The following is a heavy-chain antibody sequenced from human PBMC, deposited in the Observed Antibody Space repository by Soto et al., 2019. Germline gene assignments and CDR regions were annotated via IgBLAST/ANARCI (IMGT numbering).Heavy chain of an antibody. J-gene: IGHJ4*02. D-gene: IGHD3-10*01. CDR3: ARGGLHAYYKDN. CDR2: IDSYGSTT. Sequence: EVQLVESGGGLVQPGGSLRLSCAASGFTFSNYWMHWVRQAPGEGLLWVSRIDSYGSTTNYADSVKGRFTVSRDNARNTLYLQMNSLRAEETAIYYCARGGLHAYYKDNWGQGILVTVSS. CDR1: GFTFSNYW. V-gene: IGHV3-74*01.